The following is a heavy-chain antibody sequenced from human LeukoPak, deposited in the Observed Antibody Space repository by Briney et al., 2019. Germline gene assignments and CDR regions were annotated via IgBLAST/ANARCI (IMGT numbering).Heavy chain of an antibody. CDR1: GGSISSSSYC. Sequence: SETLSLTCTVPGGSISSSSYCWGWIRQPPGKGLEWIGSIYYSGSTYYNPSLKSRVTISVDTSKNQFSLKLSSVTAADTAVYYCARHAVERVGAHFDYWGQGTLVTVSS. CDR3: ARHAVERVGAHFDY. D-gene: IGHD1-26*01. CDR2: IYYSGST. V-gene: IGHV4-39*01. J-gene: IGHJ4*02.